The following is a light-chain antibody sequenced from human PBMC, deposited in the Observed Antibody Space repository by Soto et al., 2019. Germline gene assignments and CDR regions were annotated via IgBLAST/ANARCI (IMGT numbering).Light chain of an antibody. CDR2: SAS. CDR1: QSISSY. J-gene: IGKJ1*01. CDR3: QQSYSTLWT. Sequence: DIQMPQSPSSLSASVGDRVTITCRASQSISSYLNWYQQKPGKAPKLLIYSASSLQSVVTSRFSGSGSGKDFTLTISSLQPEDFATYYCQQSYSTLWTGGQGTKVEIK. V-gene: IGKV1-39*01.